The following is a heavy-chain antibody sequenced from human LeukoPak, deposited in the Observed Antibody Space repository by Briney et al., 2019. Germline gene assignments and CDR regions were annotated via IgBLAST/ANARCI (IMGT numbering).Heavy chain of an antibody. V-gene: IGHV3-33*06. CDR3: AKPFLEWLSPQPFYFDY. CDR1: GFTFSSYG. D-gene: IGHD3-3*01. Sequence: GGSLRLSCAASGFTFSSYGMHWVRQAPGKGLEWVAVIWYDGSNKYYADSVKGRFTISRDNSKNTLYLQMNSLRAEDTAVYYCAKPFLEWLSPQPFYFDYWGQGTLVTVSS. J-gene: IGHJ4*02. CDR2: IWYDGSNK.